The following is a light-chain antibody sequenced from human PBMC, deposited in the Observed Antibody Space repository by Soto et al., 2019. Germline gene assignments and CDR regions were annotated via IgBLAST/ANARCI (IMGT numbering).Light chain of an antibody. V-gene: IGKV3-20*01. J-gene: IGKJ2*01. CDR1: QFVASNS. Sequence: EVVLTQSPVTVSLSPGERATLSCRASQFVASNSLAWNQQKPGQAPRVVIYDASNSATGIPDRFSGSGSGTDFTLTISRLEPEDFAVYYCQQYGSSPRTFGQGTKVDIK. CDR3: QQYGSSPRT. CDR2: DAS.